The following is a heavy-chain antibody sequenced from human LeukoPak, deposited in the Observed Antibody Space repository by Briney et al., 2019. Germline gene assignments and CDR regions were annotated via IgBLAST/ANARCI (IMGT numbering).Heavy chain of an antibody. CDR3: ARGHTRITMLRGSRSAYYFDY. CDR2: ISSTGGTT. D-gene: IGHD3-10*01. CDR1: GITFSSYG. V-gene: IGHV3-48*01. Sequence: GGTLRLSCAASGITFSSYGMSWVRQAPGKGLEWVSSISSTGGTTYYADSVKGRFTISRDNAKNSLYLQMNSLRAEDTAVYYCARGHTRITMLRGSRSAYYFDYWGQGTLVTVSS. J-gene: IGHJ4*02.